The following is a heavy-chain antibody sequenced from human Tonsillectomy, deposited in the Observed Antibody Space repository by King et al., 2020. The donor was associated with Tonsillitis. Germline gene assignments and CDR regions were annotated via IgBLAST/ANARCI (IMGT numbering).Heavy chain of an antibody. CDR1: GGSFSGYY. CDR3: AGGGVGATQLSYYYCMDV. Sequence: HVQLQQWGAGLLKPSETLSLTCAVYGGSFSGYYWSWIRQPPGKGLEWIGEINHSGSTNYNPSLKSRVTISVDTSKNQFSLKLSSVTAADTAVYYCAGGGVGATQLSYYYCMDVWGKGTTVTVSS. D-gene: IGHD1-26*01. V-gene: IGHV4-34*01. J-gene: IGHJ6*03. CDR2: INHSGST.